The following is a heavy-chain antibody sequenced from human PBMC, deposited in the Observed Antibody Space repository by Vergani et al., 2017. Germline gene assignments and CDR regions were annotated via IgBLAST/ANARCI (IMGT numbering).Heavy chain of an antibody. Sequence: QVQLQQWGAGLLKPSETLSLTCDVYGGSFSGYYWSWILQPSGKGLEWIGEINHSGSTNYNPCLKSRVTISVDTSKNQFSLKLSSVTAADTAVYYCARYPTDRRGPVAARSGDMDVWGKGTTVTVSS. V-gene: IGHV4-34*01. CDR1: GGSFSGYY. CDR2: INHSGST. CDR3: ARYPTDRRGPVAARSGDMDV. D-gene: IGHD6-6*01. J-gene: IGHJ6*03.